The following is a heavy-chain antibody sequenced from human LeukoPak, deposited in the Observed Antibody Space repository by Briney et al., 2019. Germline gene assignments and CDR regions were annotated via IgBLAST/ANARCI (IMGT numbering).Heavy chain of an antibody. Sequence: GGSLRLSCAASGFTFSSYEMNWVRQAPGKGLEWVSYISSSGSTIYYADSVKGRFTISRDNAKNSLYLQMNSLRAEDTAVYYCARDSGNYLEAFDIWGQGTMVTVSS. CDR3: ARDSGNYLEAFDI. D-gene: IGHD1-7*01. CDR2: ISSSGSTI. J-gene: IGHJ3*02. V-gene: IGHV3-48*03. CDR1: GFTFSSYE.